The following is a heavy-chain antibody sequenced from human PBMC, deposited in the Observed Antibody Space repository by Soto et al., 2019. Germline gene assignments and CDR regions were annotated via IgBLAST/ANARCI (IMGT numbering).Heavy chain of an antibody. J-gene: IGHJ4*02. CDR2: IYPGDSDT. CDR1: GYSFTSYW. Sequence: PGESPKISCXGSGYSFTSYWIGWVRQMPGKGLEWMGIIYPGDSDTRYSPSFQGQVTISADKSISTAYLQWSSLKASDTAMYYCARPTFMVRGVIIAPVDYWGQGTLVTVSS. CDR3: ARPTFMVRGVIIAPVDY. D-gene: IGHD3-10*01. V-gene: IGHV5-51*01.